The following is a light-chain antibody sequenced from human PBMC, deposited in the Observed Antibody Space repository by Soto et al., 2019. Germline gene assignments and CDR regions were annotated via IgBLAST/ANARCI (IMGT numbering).Light chain of an antibody. J-gene: IGKJ4*01. V-gene: IGKV3-11*01. CDR2: GAS. CDR3: QQHINSPLT. Sequence: LTQSPATLPLSAGERATLSCGASQSVSSYLAWYQQKPGQAPRLLIYGASSRATDIPARVSGSGSGADFTLTISSLEPEDFAVYYCQQHINSPLTFGGGTKVDIK. CDR1: QSVSSY.